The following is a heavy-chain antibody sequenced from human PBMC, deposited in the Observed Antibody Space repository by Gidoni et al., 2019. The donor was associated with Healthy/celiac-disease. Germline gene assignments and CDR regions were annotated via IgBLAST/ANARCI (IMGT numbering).Heavy chain of an antibody. CDR2: IIPIFGTA. D-gene: IGHD5-18*01. V-gene: IGHV1-69*01. CDR1: GGTFSSYA. Sequence: QVQLVQSGAEVKKPGSSVKVSCKASGGTFSSYAISWVRQAPGQGLEWMGGIIPIFGTANYAQKFQGRVTITADESTSTAYMELSSLRSEDTAVYYCARTHVDTATLGRYYYYGMDVWGQGTTVTVSS. CDR3: ARTHVDTATLGRYYYYGMDV. J-gene: IGHJ6*02.